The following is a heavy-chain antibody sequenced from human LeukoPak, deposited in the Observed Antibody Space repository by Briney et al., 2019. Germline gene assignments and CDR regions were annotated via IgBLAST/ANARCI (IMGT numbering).Heavy chain of an antibody. CDR2: ISSSDANT. CDR1: GFTFRNYA. CDR3: AIREPIGY. Sequence: GGSLRLSCAASGFTFRNYAMYWVRQAPGKGLEWVSAISSSDANTYYAGSVKGRFTISRDNSKNTLYLQMNSLRAEDTALYYCAIREPIGYWGQGTLVTVSS. J-gene: IGHJ4*02. D-gene: IGHD1-14*01. V-gene: IGHV3-23*01.